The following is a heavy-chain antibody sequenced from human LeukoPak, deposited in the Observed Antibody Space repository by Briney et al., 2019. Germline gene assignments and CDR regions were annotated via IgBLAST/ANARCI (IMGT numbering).Heavy chain of an antibody. CDR1: GYTFTDYY. Sequence: ASVKISCKVSGYTFTDYYMHWVQQAPGKGLEWMGLVGPEDGETIYAEKFQGRVTITADTSTDTAYMELSSLRSEDTAVYYCATQGGSSSWVNWFDPWGQGTLVTVSS. CDR2: VGPEDGET. D-gene: IGHD6-13*01. J-gene: IGHJ5*02. CDR3: ATQGGSSSWVNWFDP. V-gene: IGHV1-69-2*01.